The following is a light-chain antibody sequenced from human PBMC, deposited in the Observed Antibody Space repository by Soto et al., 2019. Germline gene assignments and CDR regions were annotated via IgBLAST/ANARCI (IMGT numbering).Light chain of an antibody. CDR3: QQYDNWPPYT. J-gene: IGKJ2*01. V-gene: IGKV3-15*01. Sequence: EIVMTQSPATLSVSPGERATLSCRASQSVSSNLAWYQQKPGQAPRLLIYDASTRASGIPARFSGSGSGTEFTLTLSSLQSEDFAVYYCQQYDNWPPYTFGQATKLEIK. CDR2: DAS. CDR1: QSVSSN.